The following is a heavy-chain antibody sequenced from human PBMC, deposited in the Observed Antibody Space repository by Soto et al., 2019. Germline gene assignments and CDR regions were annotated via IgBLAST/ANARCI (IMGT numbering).Heavy chain of an antibody. CDR2: IYYSGST. CDR3: ARQAHHDNWFDP. V-gene: IGHV4-39*01. Sequence: PSETLSLTCTVSGGSLSSSGYYWGWIRQPPGKGMEYIGSIYYSGSTYYNPSLKSRVTISVDTSKNYFSLKLRSVTAADTAVYYCARQAHHDNWFDPWGQGTLVTV. CDR1: GGSLSSSGYY. J-gene: IGHJ5*02.